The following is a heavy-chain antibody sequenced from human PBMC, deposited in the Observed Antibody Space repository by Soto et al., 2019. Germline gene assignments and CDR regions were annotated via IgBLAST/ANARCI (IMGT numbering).Heavy chain of an antibody. CDR3: EKANWSHHYFDP. V-gene: IGHV4-34*01. D-gene: IGHD1-1*01. CDR1: GGSFSGYY. Sequence: PSETLSLTCAVYGGSFSGYYWSWLRQPPGKGLEWIGEINHSGSPNYNPSLKSRVTISVDTSKNQFSLKMTSVTAADTAVYYCEKANWSHHYFDPWGQGTLVTVSS. J-gene: IGHJ5*02. CDR2: INHSGSP.